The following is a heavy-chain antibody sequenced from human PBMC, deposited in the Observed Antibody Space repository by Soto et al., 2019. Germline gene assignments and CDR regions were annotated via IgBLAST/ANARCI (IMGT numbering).Heavy chain of an antibody. CDR3: ARRGRTWYSWFDP. Sequence: SETLSLTCNVSGAYVTTYYWSWIRQSPGKGLEWIGYISNSGNTNYNPSLKSRVTISLDTSKNHFSLKMRSVTAADTAVYYCARRGRTWYSWFDPWGQGTLVTVYS. CDR1: GAYVTTYY. V-gene: IGHV4-59*02. J-gene: IGHJ5*02. CDR2: ISNSGNT. D-gene: IGHD6-13*01.